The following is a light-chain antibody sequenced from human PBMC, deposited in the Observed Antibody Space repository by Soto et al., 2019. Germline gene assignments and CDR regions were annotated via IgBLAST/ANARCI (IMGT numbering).Light chain of an antibody. CDR3: AAWDDSLNGPRGV. CDR2: YDD. Sequence: QSVLTQPPSVSDAPRQRVTISCSGSSSNIGNNAVNWYQQLPGKAPKLLIYYDDLLPSGVSDRFSGSKSGTSASLAISGLQSEDEADYYCAAWDDSLNGPRGVFGGGTKVTVL. J-gene: IGLJ3*02. CDR1: SSNIGNNA. V-gene: IGLV1-36*01.